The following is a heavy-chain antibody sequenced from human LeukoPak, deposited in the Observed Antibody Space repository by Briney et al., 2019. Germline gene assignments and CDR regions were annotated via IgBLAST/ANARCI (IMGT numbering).Heavy chain of an antibody. CDR1: GGTFSSYA. V-gene: IGHV1-69*05. Sequence: PVKVSCTASGGTFSSYAISWVRQAPGQGLEWMGGIIPIFGTANYAQKFQGRVTITTDESTSTAHMELSSLRSEDTAVYYCAREAKGPAYYYYYMDVWGKGTTVTVSS. J-gene: IGHJ6*03. CDR2: IIPIFGTA. CDR3: AREAKGPAYYYYYMDV.